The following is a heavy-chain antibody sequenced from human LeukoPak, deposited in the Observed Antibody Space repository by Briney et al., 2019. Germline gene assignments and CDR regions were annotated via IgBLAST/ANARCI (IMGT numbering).Heavy chain of an antibody. CDR3: AKAEGGYSYGHAFDI. CDR1: GFTFDDYA. D-gene: IGHD5-18*01. V-gene: IGHV3-9*03. CDR2: ISWNSGSI. J-gene: IGHJ3*02. Sequence: GRSLRLSCAASGFTFDDYAMHWVRQAPGKGLEGVSGISWNSGSIGYADSVTRRFTISRDNAKNSLYLQMNSLRAEDMALYYCAKAEGGYSYGHAFDIWGQGTMVTVSS.